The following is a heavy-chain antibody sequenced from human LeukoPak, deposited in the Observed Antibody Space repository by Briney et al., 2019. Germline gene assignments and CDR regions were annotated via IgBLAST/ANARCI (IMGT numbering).Heavy chain of an antibody. CDR2: ISGSGDST. J-gene: IGHJ4*02. D-gene: IGHD1-14*01. Sequence: GGSLRLSCAASGFTFSTSAMSWVRQAPGKGLEWVSGISGSGDSTYYVDSVKGRFTISRDNSKSTLYLHMNSLRAEDTAIYCCAKQRSEVPVAASNYWGQGTLVTVSS. CDR1: GFTFSTSA. V-gene: IGHV3-23*01. CDR3: AKQRSEVPVAASNY.